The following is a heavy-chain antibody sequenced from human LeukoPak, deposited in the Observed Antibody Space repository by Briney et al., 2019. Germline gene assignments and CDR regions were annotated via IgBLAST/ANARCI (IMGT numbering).Heavy chain of an antibody. V-gene: IGHV3-30-3*01. CDR3: AREGGEYYYGMDV. Sequence: PGGSLRLSCAASGFTFSSYAMHWVRQAPGKGLEWVAVISYDGSNKYYADSVKGRFTISRDNSKNTLYPQMNSLRAEDTAVYYCAREGGEYYYGMDVWGQGTTVTVSS. CDR1: GFTFSSYA. D-gene: IGHD2-21*01. CDR2: ISYDGSNK. J-gene: IGHJ6*02.